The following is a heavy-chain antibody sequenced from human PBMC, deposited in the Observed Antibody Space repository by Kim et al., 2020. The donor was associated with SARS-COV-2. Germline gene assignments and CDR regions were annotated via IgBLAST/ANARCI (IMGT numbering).Heavy chain of an antibody. Sequence: GGSLRLSCAASGFTFSSYAMHWVRQAPGKGLEWVAVISYDGSNKYYADSVKGRFTISRDNSKNTLYLQMNSLRAEDTAVYYCARSGSGSYFTALDICGQGTMVNVYS. CDR2: ISYDGSNK. CDR3: ARSGSGSYFTALDI. CDR1: GFTFSSYA. D-gene: IGHD3-10*01. V-gene: IGHV3-30*04. J-gene: IGHJ3*02.